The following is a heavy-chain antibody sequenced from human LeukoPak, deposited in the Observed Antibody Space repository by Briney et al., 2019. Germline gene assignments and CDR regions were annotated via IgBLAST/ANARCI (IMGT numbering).Heavy chain of an antibody. CDR3: ARHTPVRLSSGYYYALDV. V-gene: IGHV4-59*08. CDR2: VSYSGST. CDR1: SGSINNYY. Sequence: PSETLSLTCTVSSGSINNYYWCWIRQPPGKGREYIGYVSYSGSTDYKPSLKSRVTISVDTSKNQFSLRLSSVTAADTAVYYCARHTPVRLSSGYYYALDVWGQGTTVTVSS. J-gene: IGHJ6*02.